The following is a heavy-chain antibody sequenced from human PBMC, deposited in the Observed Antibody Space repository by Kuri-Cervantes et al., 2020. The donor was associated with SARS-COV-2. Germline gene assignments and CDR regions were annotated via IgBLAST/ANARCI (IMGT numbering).Heavy chain of an antibody. CDR3: ARDNILYMGSGFDL. CDR2: FYYGDVT. D-gene: IGHD6-25*01. V-gene: IGHV4-59*01. CDR1: GGSISSFY. Sequence: PCTVPGGSISSFYWSWLRQSPGKGLGWIAYFYYGDVTNFNPSLKSRVTVSADTSKNQLSLKLRSVTAADTAVYYCARDNILYMGSGFDLWGQGTLVTVSS. J-gene: IGHJ4*02.